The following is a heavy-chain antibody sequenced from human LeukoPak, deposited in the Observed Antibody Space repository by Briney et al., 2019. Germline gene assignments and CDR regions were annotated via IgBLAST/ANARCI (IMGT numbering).Heavy chain of an antibody. D-gene: IGHD3-10*01. CDR2: IRGSGGDT. J-gene: IGHJ4*02. Sequence: PGGSLRLSCAASGFTFSSYAMSWVRQAPGKGLEWVSTIRGSGGDTYYADSVRGRFTISRDNSKKTLYLQMDSLRAEDTAVYYCARAYNYGSGSYYSFFDNWGQGTLVTVSS. CDR3: ARAYNYGSGSYYSFFDN. CDR1: GFTFSSYA. V-gene: IGHV3-23*01.